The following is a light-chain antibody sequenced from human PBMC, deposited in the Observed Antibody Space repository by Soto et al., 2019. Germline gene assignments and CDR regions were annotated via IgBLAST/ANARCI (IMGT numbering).Light chain of an antibody. J-gene: IGKJ2*01. CDR2: GAS. CDR1: QSVSSNY. CDR3: QQYGNPPMYT. V-gene: IGKV3-20*01. Sequence: EIVLTQSPGTLSLSPGERATLSCRASQSVSSNYLAWYQHKPGQAPRLLIYGASSMATDIPDRFSGSGSGTDFTLTISRLEPEDFSVYYCQQYGNPPMYTFGQRTKVEIK.